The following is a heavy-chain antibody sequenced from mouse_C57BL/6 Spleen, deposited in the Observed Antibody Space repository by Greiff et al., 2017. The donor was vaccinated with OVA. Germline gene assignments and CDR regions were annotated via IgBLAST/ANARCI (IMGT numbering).Heavy chain of an antibody. CDR3: AREGYDGAMDY. CDR2: IYPGDGDT. CDR1: GYAFSSYW. D-gene: IGHD2-2*01. V-gene: IGHV1-80*01. J-gene: IGHJ4*01. Sequence: VQLKESGAELVKPGASVKISCKASGYAFSSYWMNWVKQRPGKGLEWIGQIYPGDGDTNYNGKFKGKATLTADKSSSTAYMQLSSLTSEDSAVDFCAREGYDGAMDYWGQGTSVTVSS.